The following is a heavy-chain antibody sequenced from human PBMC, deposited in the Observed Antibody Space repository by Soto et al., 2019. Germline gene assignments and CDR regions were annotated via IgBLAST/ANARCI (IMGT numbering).Heavy chain of an antibody. CDR2: MYHSGST. CDR3: ARISHDSSPS. Sequence: SETLSLTCAVSGGSISSGGYSWSWIRQPPGKGLEWIGYMYHSGSTYYNPSLKSRITINPDTSKNQFSLHLNSVTPEDTAVYYCARISHDSSPSWGQGTMVTVSS. J-gene: IGHJ3*01. V-gene: IGHV4-30-2*05. CDR1: GGSISSGGYS. D-gene: IGHD3-22*01.